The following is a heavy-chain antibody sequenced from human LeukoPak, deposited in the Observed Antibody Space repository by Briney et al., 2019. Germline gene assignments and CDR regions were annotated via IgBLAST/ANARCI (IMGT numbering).Heavy chain of an antibody. D-gene: IGHD1-26*01. CDR2: INSDGSST. CDR3: ARVGGSNAFDI. CDR1: GLTFSSYW. J-gene: IGHJ3*02. V-gene: IGHV3-74*01. Sequence: GGSLRLSCAASGLTFSSYWVHWVRQAPGKGLVWVSPINSDGSSTSYADSVKGRFTISRDNAKNTLSLQMNSLRAEDTAVYYCARVGGSNAFDIWGQGTMVIVSS.